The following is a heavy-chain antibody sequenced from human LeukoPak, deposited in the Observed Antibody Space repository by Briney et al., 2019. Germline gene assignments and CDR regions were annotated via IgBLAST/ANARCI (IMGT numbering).Heavy chain of an antibody. V-gene: IGHV3-30*02. D-gene: IGHD6-6*01. CDR2: IRYDGSNK. CDR3: AKDPQYESSVDY. CDR1: GFTFSSSG. J-gene: IGHJ4*02. Sequence: PGGSLRLSCAASGFTFSSSGMHWVRQAPGKGLEWVAFIRYDGSNKYHADSVKGRFTISRDNSKNTLYLQMNSLRAEDTAVYYCAKDPQYESSVDYWGQGTLVTVSS.